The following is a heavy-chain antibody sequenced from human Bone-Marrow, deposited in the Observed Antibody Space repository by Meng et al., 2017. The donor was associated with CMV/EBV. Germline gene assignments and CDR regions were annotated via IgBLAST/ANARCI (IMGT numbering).Heavy chain of an antibody. CDR2: IYTGGTT. Sequence: GESLKISCLVSGFIDNNYYMTWVRQAPGKGLEWVSVIYTGGTTYYADSVKGRFTISRDNSKNTLYLQMNSLRAEDTAVYYCAIEVELIESRDYWGQGTRVTVSS. CDR1: GFIDNNYY. V-gene: IGHV3-66*02. J-gene: IGHJ4*02. D-gene: IGHD1-26*01. CDR3: AIEVELIESRDY.